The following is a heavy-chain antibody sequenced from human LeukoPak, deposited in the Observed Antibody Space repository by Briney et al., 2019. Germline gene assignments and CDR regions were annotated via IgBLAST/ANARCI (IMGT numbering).Heavy chain of an antibody. CDR3: ARGLRGYYYYYMDV. CDR2: IYYSGST. CDR1: GGSISSSSYY. V-gene: IGHV4-39*01. Sequence: SETLSLTCTVSGGSISSSSYYWVWIRQPPGKGLEWIGSIYYSGSTYYNPSLKSRVTISVDTSKNQFSLKLSSVTAADTAVYYCARGLRGYYYYYMDVWGKGTTVTVSS. J-gene: IGHJ6*03. D-gene: IGHD4-17*01.